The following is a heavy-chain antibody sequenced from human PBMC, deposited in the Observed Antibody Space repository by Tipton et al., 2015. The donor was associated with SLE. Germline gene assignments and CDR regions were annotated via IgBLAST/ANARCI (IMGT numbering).Heavy chain of an antibody. Sequence: SLRLSCAASGFIFNRYWMSWVRQAPGKGLEWVANIKQDGSEKDYVDSVKGRFTISRDNAKNSLYLQMNSLRVEDTAVYYCASSFYCGGDCYPYYFDYWGQGTLVTVSS. CDR2: IKQDGSEK. V-gene: IGHV3-7*01. CDR3: ASSFYCGGDCYPYYFDY. CDR1: GFIFNRYW. D-gene: IGHD2-21*01. J-gene: IGHJ4*02.